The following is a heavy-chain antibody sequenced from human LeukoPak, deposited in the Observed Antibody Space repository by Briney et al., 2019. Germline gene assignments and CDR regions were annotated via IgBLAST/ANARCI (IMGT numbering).Heavy chain of an antibody. V-gene: IGHV3-53*01. Sequence: PGGSLRLSCAASGFTVSSNYMSWVRQAPGKGLEWVSVIYSGGSTYYADSVKGRFTISRDNSKNTLYLQMNSLRAEDTAVYYCARDRHYYDSSGAYAPWGQGTLVTVSS. CDR2: IYSGGST. CDR1: GFTVSSNY. J-gene: IGHJ5*02. CDR3: ARDRHYYDSSGAYAP. D-gene: IGHD3-22*01.